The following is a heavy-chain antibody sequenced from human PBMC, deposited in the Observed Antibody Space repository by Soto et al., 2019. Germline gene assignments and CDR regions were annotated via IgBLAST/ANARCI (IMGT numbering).Heavy chain of an antibody. CDR2: IHYSGST. D-gene: IGHD3-16*01. V-gene: IGHV4-59*11. CDR1: GVSITSHY. CDR3: TVGGAGHPFDY. Sequence: QVQLQESGPGLVKPSETLSLTCTVSGVSITSHYWTLIRQPPGKGLEWIGNIHYSGSTNYSPSLKVRVIISVDASETQSSLKLSSVTTAGTAVYYCTVGGAGHPFDYWGQGPLVTVSS. J-gene: IGHJ4*02.